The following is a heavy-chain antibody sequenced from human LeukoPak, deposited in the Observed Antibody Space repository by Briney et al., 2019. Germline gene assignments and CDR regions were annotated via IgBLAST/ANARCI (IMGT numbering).Heavy chain of an antibody. V-gene: IGHV1-69*05. CDR1: GGTFSSYA. CDR3: ARDRLRAGYSTWYYFDY. Sequence: GASVKVSCKASGGTFSSYAISWVRQAPGQGLEWMGGIIPILGTANYAQKFQGRVTITTDESTSTAYMELSSLRSEDTAVYYCARDRLRAGYSTWYYFDYWGQGTLVTVSS. J-gene: IGHJ4*02. D-gene: IGHD5-18*01. CDR2: IIPILGTA.